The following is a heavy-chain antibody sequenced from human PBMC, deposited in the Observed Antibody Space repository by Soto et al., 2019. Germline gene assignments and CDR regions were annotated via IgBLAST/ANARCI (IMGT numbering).Heavy chain of an antibody. CDR3: ARAFDSDLWSGADAFDI. V-gene: IGHV4-59*01. CDR2: VHSSGST. J-gene: IGHJ3*02. CDR1: GDSINNYF. D-gene: IGHD3-3*01. Sequence: QVQLQESGPGLVKPSETLSLTCTVSGDSINNYFWNWIRQPPGKGLEWIGYVHSSGSTNYNPSLKSRVTMLVDTSRNEFSLTLISVSAADTAVYDCARAFDSDLWSGADAFDIWGPGTMVIVS.